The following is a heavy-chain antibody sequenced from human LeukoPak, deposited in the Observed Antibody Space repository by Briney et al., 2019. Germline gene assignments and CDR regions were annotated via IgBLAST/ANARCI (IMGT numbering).Heavy chain of an antibody. V-gene: IGHV3-7*01. J-gene: IGHJ6*03. D-gene: IGHD6-13*01. CDR1: GFTFSSYW. CDR3: ARGSIAAHYYYYYMDV. CDR2: IKQDGSEK. Sequence: GGSLRLSCAASGFTFSSYWMSWVRQAPGKGQEWVANIKQDGSEKYYVDSVKGRFTISRDNAKNSLYLQMNSLRAEDTAVYYCARGSIAAHYYYYYMDVWGKGTTVTVSS.